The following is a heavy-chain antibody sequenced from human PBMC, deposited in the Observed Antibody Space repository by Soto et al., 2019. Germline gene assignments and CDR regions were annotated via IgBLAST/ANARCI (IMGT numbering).Heavy chain of an antibody. CDR3: AKLTGDPDAFDF. Sequence: GGSLRLSCAASGFIFRSYAMSWVRQAPGRGLEWVSGISGSGDSTYYADSVKGQFTISRDNSKNTLILQMNGLRAEDTAVFYCAKLTGDPDAFDFWGQGTMVTVSS. D-gene: IGHD4-17*01. V-gene: IGHV3-23*01. CDR1: GFIFRSYA. J-gene: IGHJ3*01. CDR2: ISGSGDST.